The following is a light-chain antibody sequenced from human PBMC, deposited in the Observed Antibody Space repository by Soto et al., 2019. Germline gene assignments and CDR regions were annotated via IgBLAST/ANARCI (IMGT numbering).Light chain of an antibody. J-gene: IGKJ2*01. Sequence: EIVMTQSPATLSVSPGGSATLSCRASQHVSSNFAWYRQKTGQAPTLLIYRASTRAPGVPARFSGSGSVTESTLPISSLQSEDLSVYFCQQYNKWPYTFGRGTKLEIK. CDR3: QQYNKWPYT. CDR1: QHVSSN. V-gene: IGKV3-15*01. CDR2: RAS.